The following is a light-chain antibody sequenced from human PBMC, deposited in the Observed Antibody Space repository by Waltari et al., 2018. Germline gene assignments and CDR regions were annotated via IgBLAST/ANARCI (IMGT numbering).Light chain of an antibody. J-gene: IGKJ1*01. Sequence: EIVLTQSPATLSLSPGERATLSCRASQSVSSSLAWYQHKPGQDPRLLIYDASISVTGIPARFSGSGAGTDFTLTISSLEPEDFAVYYCQQRSKWPWAFGQGTKVEIK. CDR1: QSVSSS. CDR2: DAS. V-gene: IGKV3-11*01. CDR3: QQRSKWPWA.